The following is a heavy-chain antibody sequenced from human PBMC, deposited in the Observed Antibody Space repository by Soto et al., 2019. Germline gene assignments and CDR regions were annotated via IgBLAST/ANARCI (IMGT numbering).Heavy chain of an antibody. V-gene: IGHV4-59*08. CDR2: IYYSGST. CDR1: GGSISSYY. D-gene: IGHD6-19*01. Sequence: SETLSLTCTVSGGSISSYYWSWIRQPPGKGLEWIGYIYYSGSTNYNPSLKSRVTISVDTSKNQFSLKLSSVTAADTAVYYCARSREGWLVQNWFGPSGQGTLVTVSS. CDR3: ARSREGWLVQNWFGP. J-gene: IGHJ5*02.